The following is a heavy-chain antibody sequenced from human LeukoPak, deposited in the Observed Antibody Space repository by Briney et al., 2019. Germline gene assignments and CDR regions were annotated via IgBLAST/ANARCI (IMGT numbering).Heavy chain of an antibody. CDR2: ISAYNGNT. D-gene: IGHD6-13*01. V-gene: IGHV1-18*01. Sequence: ASVKVSCKASGYTFTSYGISWVRQAPGQGLEWMGWISAYNGNTNYAQKLQGRVTMTTDTSTSTAYMELRSLRSDDTAVYYCARAPGEQLVLYYYYYYGMDVWGQGTTVTVSS. CDR3: ARAPGEQLVLYYYYYYGMDV. J-gene: IGHJ6*02. CDR1: GYTFTSYG.